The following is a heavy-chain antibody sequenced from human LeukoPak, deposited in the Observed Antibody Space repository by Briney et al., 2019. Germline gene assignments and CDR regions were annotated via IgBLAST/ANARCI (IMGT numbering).Heavy chain of an antibody. V-gene: IGHV1-18*01. CDR2: ISAYNGNT. CDR1: GYTFTSYG. CDR3: ARVVVVAATQAY. J-gene: IGHJ4*02. Sequence: ASVKVSCKASGYTFTSYGISWVRQAPGQGLEWMGWISAYNGNTKYAQKLQGRVTITTDPSMSTASMELRTLRSDDTAVYSCARVVVVAATQAYWGQGTLVTVSS. D-gene: IGHD2-15*01.